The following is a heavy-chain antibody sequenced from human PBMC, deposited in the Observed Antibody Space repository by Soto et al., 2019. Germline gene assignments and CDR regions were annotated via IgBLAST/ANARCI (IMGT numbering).Heavy chain of an antibody. J-gene: IGHJ6*02. Sequence: GGSLRLSCAASGFTFSSYSMNGVRQAPGKGLEWVSSISSSSSYIYYADSVKGRFTISRDNAKNSLYLQMNSLRAEDTAVYYCERERAGAAYYYGMDVWGQGTTVTVYS. D-gene: IGHD2-15*01. CDR3: ERERAGAAYYYGMDV. CDR2: ISSSSSYI. V-gene: IGHV3-21*01. CDR1: GFTFSSYS.